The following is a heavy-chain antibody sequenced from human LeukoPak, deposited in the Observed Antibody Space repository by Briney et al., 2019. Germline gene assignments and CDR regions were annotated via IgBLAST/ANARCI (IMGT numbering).Heavy chain of an antibody. CDR2: FDPEDGET. Sequence: ASVKVSCKVSGYTLTELSMHWVRQAPGKGLEWMGGFDPEDGETIYAQKFQGRVTMTEDTSTDAAYMELRSLRSDDTAVYYCARDLSGWYRSGAFDIWGQGTMVTVSS. D-gene: IGHD6-19*01. CDR1: GYTLTELS. CDR3: ARDLSGWYRSGAFDI. J-gene: IGHJ3*02. V-gene: IGHV1-24*01.